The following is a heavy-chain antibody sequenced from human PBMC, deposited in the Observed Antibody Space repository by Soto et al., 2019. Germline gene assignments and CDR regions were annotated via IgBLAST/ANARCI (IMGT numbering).Heavy chain of an antibody. CDR3: ARRYNWNDVLFWFDP. Sequence: SETLSLTCTVSGGSVSSGNYYWSWIRQPPGKGLEWIGNIYYGGSTYYSPSLKSRVTISVDTSKNQFSLKLSSVTAADTAVYYCARRYNWNDVLFWFDPWGQGTLVTVSS. J-gene: IGHJ5*02. D-gene: IGHD1-20*01. CDR2: IYYGGST. CDR1: GGSVSSGNYY. V-gene: IGHV4-30-4*08.